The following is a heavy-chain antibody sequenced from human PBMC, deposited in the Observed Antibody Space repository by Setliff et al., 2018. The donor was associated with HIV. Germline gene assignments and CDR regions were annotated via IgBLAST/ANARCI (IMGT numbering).Heavy chain of an antibody. CDR2: VDPEDGET. Sequence: ASVKVSCKASGYTFVDYYMHWVQQAPGKGLEWMGRVDPEDGETIYAEKFQGRLTITTDTSTDTGYMEMTKLRSEDTAVYYCAILMTARGTWEYFQHWGQGTLVTVSS. J-gene: IGHJ1*01. D-gene: IGHD6-13*01. CDR1: GYTFVDYY. V-gene: IGHV1-69-2*01. CDR3: AILMTARGTWEYFQH.